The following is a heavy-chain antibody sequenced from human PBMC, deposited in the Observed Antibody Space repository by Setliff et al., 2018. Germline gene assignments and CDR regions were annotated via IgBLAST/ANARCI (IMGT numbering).Heavy chain of an antibody. CDR2: IANRGNTV. J-gene: IGHJ6*02. CDR3: ARDGGMGMIKGYYYGLDV. Sequence: GGSLRLSCAASGFMFSSYEMNWVRQAPGKGLEWVAYIANRGNTVYYADSVKGRFTISRDNAKNSLYLQMNSLRAEDTAVYYCARDGGMGMIKGYYYGLDVWGQGTSVTVSS. CDR1: GFMFSSYE. V-gene: IGHV3-48*03. D-gene: IGHD3-16*01.